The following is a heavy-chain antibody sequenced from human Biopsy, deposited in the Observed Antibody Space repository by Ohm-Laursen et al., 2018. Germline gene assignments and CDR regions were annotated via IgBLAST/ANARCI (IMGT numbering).Heavy chain of an antibody. CDR1: GGSISSGGSY. J-gene: IGHJ5*02. D-gene: IGHD3-22*01. V-gene: IGHV4-31*01. CDR3: ARGDYFDSNGYFWFDP. CDR2: IFNSANT. Sequence: TLSLTCTFSGGSISSGGSYWRWVRQRPGKGLGWIGYIFNSANTYYNPSLKNLITISGATSKNQFSLKLNSVTAADTAVYYSARGDYFDSNGYFWFDPWGQGTLVTVSS.